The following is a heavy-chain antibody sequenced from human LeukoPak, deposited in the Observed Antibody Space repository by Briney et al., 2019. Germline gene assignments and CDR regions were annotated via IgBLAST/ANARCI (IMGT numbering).Heavy chain of an antibody. CDR2: IHSEGSRT. CDR3: ARGVIGSLSGLYGMDV. CDR1: GFTFSTYW. Sequence: GGSLRLSCAASGFTFSTYWMHWVRQTPGKGLVWVSLIHSEGSRTNYADSVKGRFTISRDNAKNTMYLQMNSLRAEDTAVYYCARGVIGSLSGLYGMDVWGQGTTVTVSS. D-gene: IGHD1-20*01. V-gene: IGHV3-74*01. J-gene: IGHJ6*02.